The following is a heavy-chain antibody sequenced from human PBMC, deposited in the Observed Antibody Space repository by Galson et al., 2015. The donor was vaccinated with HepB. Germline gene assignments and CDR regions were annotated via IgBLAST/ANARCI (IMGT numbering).Heavy chain of an antibody. J-gene: IGHJ5*02. Sequence: SLRLSCAPSGFTFSDYGLHWVRQATGQRLEWMALIWHNGAKKIYANSVRGRFSISRDNSKYILSLQMNNLGSEDTAIYYCAREARVAAPAAFDLWGPGILVTVSS. CDR2: IWHNGAKK. D-gene: IGHD6-13*01. V-gene: IGHV3-33*01. CDR3: AREARVAAPAAFDL. CDR1: GFTFSDYG.